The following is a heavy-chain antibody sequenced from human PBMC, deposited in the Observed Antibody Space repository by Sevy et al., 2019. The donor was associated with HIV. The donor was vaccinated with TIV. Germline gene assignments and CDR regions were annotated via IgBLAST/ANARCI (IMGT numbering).Heavy chain of an antibody. CDR1: GFTFSKYS. V-gene: IGHV3-23*01. Sequence: GGSLRLSCAASGFTFSKYSMSWVRQPPGKGLEWVSTLSFGCGEINYADSVKGRFTSSRDNSKSSVYLQMNNLRPEDTAVYYCAREGCTKPHDYRGQGTLVTVSS. J-gene: IGHJ4*02. D-gene: IGHD2-8*01. CDR2: LSFGCGEI. CDR3: AREGCTKPHDY.